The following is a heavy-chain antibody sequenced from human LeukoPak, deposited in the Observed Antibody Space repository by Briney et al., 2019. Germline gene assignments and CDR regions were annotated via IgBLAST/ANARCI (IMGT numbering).Heavy chain of an antibody. D-gene: IGHD6-13*01. CDR1: GFTSSSYA. CDR2: VSGSGDRM. CDR3: AKAAAAPGFDF. J-gene: IGHJ4*02. Sequence: GGSLRLSCAASGFTSSSYALNWVRQAPGKGLEWVATVSGSGDRMYHADSVKGRFTISRDNSKNTICLQMNSLRAEDTALYYCAKAAAAPGFDFWGQGTLVTVSS. V-gene: IGHV3-23*01.